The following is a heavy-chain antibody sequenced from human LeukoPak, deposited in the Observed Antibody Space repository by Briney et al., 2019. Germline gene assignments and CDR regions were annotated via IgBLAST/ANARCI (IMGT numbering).Heavy chain of an antibody. V-gene: IGHV3-74*01. J-gene: IGHJ1*01. CDR2: INTDGSRT. D-gene: IGHD2-15*01. Sequence: GGSLRLSCAASGFTFSTYWMHRVRQAPGKGLVWVSRINTDGSRTTYADSVKGRFTISRDNAKNTLYLQMNSLRAEDTAVYYCAREGAYCSGGACSEYFQHWGQGTLVTVSS. CDR3: AREGAYCSGGACSEYFQH. CDR1: GFTFSTYW.